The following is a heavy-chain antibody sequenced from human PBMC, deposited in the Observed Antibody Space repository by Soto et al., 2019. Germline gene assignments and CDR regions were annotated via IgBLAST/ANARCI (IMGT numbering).Heavy chain of an antibody. CDR3: ARHRIVATISWFDP. Sequence: SETLSLTCTVSGGSISSYYWSWIRQPPGKGLEWIGYIYYSGSTNYNPSLKSRVTISVDTSKNQFSLKLSSVTAADTAVYYCARHRIVATISWFDPWGQGTLVTVSS. CDR1: GGSISSYY. J-gene: IGHJ5*02. V-gene: IGHV4-59*08. CDR2: IYYSGST. D-gene: IGHD5-12*01.